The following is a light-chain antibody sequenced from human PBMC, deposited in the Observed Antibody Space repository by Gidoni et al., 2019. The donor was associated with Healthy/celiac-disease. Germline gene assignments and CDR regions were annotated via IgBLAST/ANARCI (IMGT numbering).Light chain of an antibody. Sequence: AMQLTQSPSSLSASGGDRVTITCRACQGISSALAWYQQKPGKAPKLLIYDASGLESGVTSRFRRTGSGPDFTLTICSLQPADFATYYCLQFDSYLYTFGQGTKLEIK. J-gene: IGKJ2*01. V-gene: IGKV1-13*02. CDR3: LQFDSYLYT. CDR2: DAS. CDR1: QGISSA.